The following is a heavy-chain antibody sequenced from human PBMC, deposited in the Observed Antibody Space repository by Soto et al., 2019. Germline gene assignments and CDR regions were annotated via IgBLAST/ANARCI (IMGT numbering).Heavy chain of an antibody. Sequence: PGGSLRLSCAASGFTFSSYAMSWVRQAPGKGLEWVSAISGSGGSTYYADSVKGRFTISRDNSKNTLYLQMNSLRAEDTAVYYCAKAGARIGVVVAATSLVRIQHWGQGTLVTVSS. V-gene: IGHV3-23*01. D-gene: IGHD2-15*01. CDR2: ISGSGGST. J-gene: IGHJ1*01. CDR3: AKAGARIGVVVAATSLVRIQH. CDR1: GFTFSSYA.